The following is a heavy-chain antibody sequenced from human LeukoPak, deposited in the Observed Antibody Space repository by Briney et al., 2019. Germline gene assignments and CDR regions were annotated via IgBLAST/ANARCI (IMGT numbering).Heavy chain of an antibody. V-gene: IGHV3-30*18. CDR1: GFTFSSYG. CDR2: ISYDGTNK. J-gene: IGHJ3*02. CDR3: AKRIHPGYNSGWLGDAFDI. Sequence: GGSLRLSCAASGFTFSSYGVHWVRQAPGKGLEWVAVISYDGTNKYYAASVKGRFTISRDNSKNTLYLQLNSLRAEDTAVYYCAKRIHPGYNSGWLGDAFDIWGQGTMVTVSS. D-gene: IGHD6-19*01.